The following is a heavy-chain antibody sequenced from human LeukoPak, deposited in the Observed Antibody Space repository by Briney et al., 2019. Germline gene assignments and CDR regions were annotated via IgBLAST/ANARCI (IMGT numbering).Heavy chain of an antibody. CDR1: GGSFSGYY. CDR2: INHSGST. V-gene: IGHV4-34*01. Sequence: PSETLSLTCAVYGGSFSGYYWSWIRQPPGKGLEWIGEINHSGSTNYNPSLKSRVTISVDTSKNQFSLKLSSVTAADTAVYYCARSKRYGYCSSTSCYTNWFDPWGQGTLVTVSS. CDR3: ARSKRYGYCSSTSCYTNWFDP. D-gene: IGHD2-2*02. J-gene: IGHJ5*02.